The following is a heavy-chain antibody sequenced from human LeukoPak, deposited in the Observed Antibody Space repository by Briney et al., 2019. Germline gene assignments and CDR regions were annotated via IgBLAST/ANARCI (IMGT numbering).Heavy chain of an antibody. Sequence: PGGSLRLSCAASGFTFSSYSMNWVRQAPGKGLEWVSSISSSSSYIYYADSVKGRFTISRDNAKNSLYQQMNSLRAEDTAVYYCARSDSSGYYYPDYWGQGTLVTVSS. CDR2: ISSSSSYI. CDR1: GFTFSSYS. J-gene: IGHJ4*02. CDR3: ARSDSSGYYYPDY. D-gene: IGHD3-22*01. V-gene: IGHV3-21*01.